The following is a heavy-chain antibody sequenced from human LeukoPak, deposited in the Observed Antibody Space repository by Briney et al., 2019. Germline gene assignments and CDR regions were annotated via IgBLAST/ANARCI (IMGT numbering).Heavy chain of an antibody. CDR2: INSDGSST. Sequence: PGRSLRLSCAASGFTFSSYWMHWVRQAPGKGLVWVSRINSDGSSTSYADSVKGRFTISRDNAKNTLYLQMNSLRAEDTAVYYCAREALTGWEMATISAYGMDVWGQGTTVTVSS. CDR3: AREALTGWEMATISAYGMDV. D-gene: IGHD5-24*01. V-gene: IGHV3-74*01. J-gene: IGHJ6*02. CDR1: GFTFSSYW.